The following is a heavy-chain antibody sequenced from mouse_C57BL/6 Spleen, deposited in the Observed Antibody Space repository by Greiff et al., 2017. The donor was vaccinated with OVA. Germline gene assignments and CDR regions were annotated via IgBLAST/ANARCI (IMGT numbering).Heavy chain of an antibody. D-gene: IGHD2-1*01. J-gene: IGHJ4*01. CDR1: GYTFTSYW. CDR3: ARGNYGNSLYAMDY. Sequence: VQLQQPGAELVMPGASVKLSCKASGYTFTSYWMHWVKQRPGQGLEWIGEIDPSDSYTNYNQKFKGKSTLTVDKSSSTAYMQLSSLTSEDSAVYYCARGNYGNSLYAMDYWGQGTSVTVSS. CDR2: IDPSDSYT. V-gene: IGHV1-69*01.